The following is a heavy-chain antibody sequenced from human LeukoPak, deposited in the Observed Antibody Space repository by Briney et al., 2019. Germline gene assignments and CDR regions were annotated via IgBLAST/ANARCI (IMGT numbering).Heavy chain of an antibody. CDR2: ISGGAVST. CDR3: AKVPSFRTTVTTYFDY. V-gene: IGHV3-23*01. D-gene: IGHD4-17*01. J-gene: IGHJ4*02. Sequence: PGGSLRLSCAASGFIFSSYGMSWVRQAPGKGLEWVSVISGGAVSTYYADSVKGRFTISRDNSKNTLYLQMNSLRAEDTAVYYCAKVPSFRTTVTTYFDYWGQGTLVTVSS. CDR1: GFIFSSYG.